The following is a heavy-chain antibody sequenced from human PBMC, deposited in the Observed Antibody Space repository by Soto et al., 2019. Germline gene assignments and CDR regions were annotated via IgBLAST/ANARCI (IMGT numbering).Heavy chain of an antibody. CDR3: AKVSRRGSAIDFDY. CDR2: VNPNNVDT. J-gene: IGHJ4*02. D-gene: IGHD3-10*01. Sequence: QVQLVQSGAELKKPGASVKVSCKASGYTFSNYDMNWVRQATGQGPEWIGWVNPNNVDTGYAQKFQGRVTLTTDISTTTAIMRLTSMRSYVTASYYSAKVSRRGSAIDFDYLCQGTRITVSS. V-gene: IGHV1-8*01. CDR1: GYTFSNYD.